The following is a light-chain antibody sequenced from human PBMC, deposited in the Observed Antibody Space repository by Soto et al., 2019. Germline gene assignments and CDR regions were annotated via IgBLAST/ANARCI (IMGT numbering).Light chain of an antibody. CDR2: DNN. V-gene: IGLV1-51*01. CDR1: SSNIGNNY. Sequence: QSVLTQPPSVSAAPGQTVTISCSGSSSNIGNNYVSWYQQLPGTAPKLLIYDNNKRPSGIPDRFSGSKSGTSATLGITGLQTGDEADYYCGTWDSSLSNNVFGSGTQLTVL. J-gene: IGLJ6*01. CDR3: GTWDSSLSNNV.